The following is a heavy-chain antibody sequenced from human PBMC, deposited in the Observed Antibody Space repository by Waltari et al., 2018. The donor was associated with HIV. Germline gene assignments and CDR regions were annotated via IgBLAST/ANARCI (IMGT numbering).Heavy chain of an antibody. CDR3: ARDHPDFYYDSSGYYMDV. J-gene: IGHJ6*03. CDR1: GFTFSSSG. Sequence: GRSLRLSCAASGFTFSSSGLHWVRPAPGKGLGWVAVISYDGSNKYCADSVKGRFNISRDNSKNTLYLQMNSLRAEDTAVYYCARDHPDFYYDSSGYYMDVWGKGTTVTVSS. V-gene: IGHV3-30*01. CDR2: ISYDGSNK. D-gene: IGHD3-22*01.